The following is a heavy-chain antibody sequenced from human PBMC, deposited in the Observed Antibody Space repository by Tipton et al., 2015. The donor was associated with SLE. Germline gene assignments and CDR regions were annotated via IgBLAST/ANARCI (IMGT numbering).Heavy chain of an antibody. V-gene: IGHV4-59*11. CDR2: IYYSGST. D-gene: IGHD3-22*01. J-gene: IGHJ3*02. Sequence: TLSLTCTVSGGSISSHYWNWIRQPPGKGLEWIGYIYYSGSTNYNPSLKSRVTISVDTSKNQFSLKLSSVTAADTAVYYCARAEPTYYYDSSGYSAFDIWGQGTMVTVSA. CDR3: ARAEPTYYYDSSGYSAFDI. CDR1: GGSISSHY.